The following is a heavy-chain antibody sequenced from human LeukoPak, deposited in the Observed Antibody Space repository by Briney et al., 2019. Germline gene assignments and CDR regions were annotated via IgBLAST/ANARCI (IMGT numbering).Heavy chain of an antibody. CDR1: GFTFSSYE. CDR3: ARSAAVVLTRMVAFDI. V-gene: IGHV3-48*03. J-gene: IGHJ3*02. Sequence: GGSLRLSCAASGFTFSSYEMNWVRQAPGKGLEWVSYITSSGNTIYYADSVRGRFTISRDNAKNSLYLQMNSLRAEDTAVYYCARSAAVVLTRMVAFDIWGQGTIVTVSS. CDR2: ITSSGNTI. D-gene: IGHD4/OR15-4a*01.